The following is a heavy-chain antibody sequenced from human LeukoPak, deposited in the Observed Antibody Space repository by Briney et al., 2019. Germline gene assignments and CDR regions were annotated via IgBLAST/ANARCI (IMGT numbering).Heavy chain of an antibody. CDR1: GLPFSSYA. V-gene: IGHV3-30*03. Sequence: GGSLRLSCAASGLPFSSYAMHWVRQAPGKGLEWVALISYDGSNEHYADSVKGRFTISRDNAKNSLYLQMNSLSDEDTAVYYCTRDPHALDFWGQGTLVTVSS. J-gene: IGHJ4*02. CDR2: ISYDGSNE. CDR3: TRDPHALDF.